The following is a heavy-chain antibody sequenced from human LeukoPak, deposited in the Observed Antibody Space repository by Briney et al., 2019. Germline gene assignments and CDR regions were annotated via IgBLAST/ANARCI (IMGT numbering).Heavy chain of an antibody. CDR1: GFTFSSYA. J-gene: IGHJ4*02. V-gene: IGHV3-23*01. Sequence: PGGPLRLSCAASGFTFSSYAMSWLRQAPGKGLEWVSAISGSGGTTFYADSVKGRFTFSRDNSKNTLYLQMNSLRAEDTAQYYCAKGVAATFRIFDYWGQGTLVTVSS. CDR3: AKGVAATFRIFDY. CDR2: ISGSGGTT. D-gene: IGHD2-15*01.